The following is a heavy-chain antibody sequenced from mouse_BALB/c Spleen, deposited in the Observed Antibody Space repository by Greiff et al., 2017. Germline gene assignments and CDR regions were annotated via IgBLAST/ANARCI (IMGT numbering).Heavy chain of an antibody. D-gene: IGHD4-1*02. CDR1: GFNIKGYY. Sequence: EVQLQQSGAELVRSGASVKLSCTASGFNIKGYYMHWVKQRPEQGLEWIGWIDPENGDTEYAPKFQGKATMTADTSSNTAYLQLSSLTSEDTAVYCCSQLGPSYAMDYWGQGTSVTVSS. V-gene: IGHV14-4*02. CDR3: SQLGPSYAMDY. J-gene: IGHJ4*01. CDR2: IDPENGDT.